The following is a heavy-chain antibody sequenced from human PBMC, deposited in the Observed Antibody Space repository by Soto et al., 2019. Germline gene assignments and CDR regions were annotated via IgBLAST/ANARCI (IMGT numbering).Heavy chain of an antibody. J-gene: IGHJ6*02. CDR3: ARPREILRFLEWLLCYYYGMDV. V-gene: IGHV4-34*01. CDR1: GGSFSGYY. CDR2: INHSGST. Sequence: SETLSLTCAVYGGSFSGYYWSWIRQPPGKGLEWIGEINHSGSTNYNPSLKSRVTISVDTSKNQFSLKLSSVTAADTAVYYCARPREILRFLEWLLCYYYGMDVWGQGTTVT. D-gene: IGHD3-3*01.